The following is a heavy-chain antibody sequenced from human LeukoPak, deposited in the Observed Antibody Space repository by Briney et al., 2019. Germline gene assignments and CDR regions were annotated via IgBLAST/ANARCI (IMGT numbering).Heavy chain of an antibody. CDR1: GYTFTDHY. Sequence: ASVKVSCKASGYTFTDHYMHWVRQAPGQGLEWMGWINPNSDGINNYAHKFQGRVTMTRDTSISTAYMELSRLRSDDTAVYYCARDGNWYYDILTGYWNYYYYMDVWGKGTTVTISS. D-gene: IGHD3-9*01. J-gene: IGHJ6*03. CDR3: ARDGNWYYDILTGYWNYYYYMDV. CDR2: INPNSDGI. V-gene: IGHV1-2*07.